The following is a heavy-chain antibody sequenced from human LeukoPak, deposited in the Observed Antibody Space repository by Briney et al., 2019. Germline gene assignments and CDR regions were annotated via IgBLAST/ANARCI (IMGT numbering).Heavy chain of an antibody. CDR3: ERGGNSGYDGGTFDY. J-gene: IGHJ4*02. Sequence: SQSLSLTCSVSSDSISSYYWSWIRQPPGKGLEWLGYIHHSGSTNYKSSLKSRVTISTDTSKNHFSLKLTSVTAADTAVYYCERGGNSGYDGGTFDYWGQGTLVTVSS. CDR2: IHHSGST. CDR1: SDSISSYY. V-gene: IGHV4-59*01. D-gene: IGHD5-12*01.